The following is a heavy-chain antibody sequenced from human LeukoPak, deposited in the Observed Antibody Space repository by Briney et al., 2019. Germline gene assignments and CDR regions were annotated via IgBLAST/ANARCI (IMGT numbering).Heavy chain of an antibody. CDR1: GYSISSGYY. V-gene: IGHV4-38-2*02. Sequence: PSETLSLTCTVSGYSISSGYYWGWIRQPPGKGLEWIGSIYHSGSTYYNPSLKSRVTISVDTSKNQFSLKLSSVTAADTAVYYCARRRRGSYFDYWGQGTLVTVSS. CDR2: IYHSGST. D-gene: IGHD1-26*01. CDR3: ARRRRGSYFDY. J-gene: IGHJ4*02.